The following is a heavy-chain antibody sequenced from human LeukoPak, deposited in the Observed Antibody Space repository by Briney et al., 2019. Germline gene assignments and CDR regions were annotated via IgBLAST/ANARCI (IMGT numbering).Heavy chain of an antibody. CDR2: ISAYNGNT. CDR1: GYTFTSYI. J-gene: IGHJ4*02. V-gene: IGHV1-18*01. Sequence: GASVTVSCKAAGYTFTSYIINWVRQAPGQGLEWMGWISAYNGNTNYAQKVQDRVTMTTDTSTSTAYMELRSLRSDDTAVYYCARGYDSSGYYYFDYWGQGTLVTVSS. CDR3: ARGYDSSGYYYFDY. D-gene: IGHD3-22*01.